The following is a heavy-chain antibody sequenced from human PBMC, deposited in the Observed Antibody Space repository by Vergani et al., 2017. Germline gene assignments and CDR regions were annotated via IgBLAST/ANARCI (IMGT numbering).Heavy chain of an antibody. V-gene: IGHV4-59*01. D-gene: IGHD7-27*01. CDR1: GGSISSYY. J-gene: IGHJ4*02. CDR2: IYYSGST. Sequence: QVQLQESGPGLVKPSETLSLTCTVSGGSISSYYWSYIRQPPGKGLEWIGDIYYSGSTNYNPSLKSRVTISVDPSKNQFSLKLSSVTAADTAVYYCARSPRKLGTLDYWGQGTLVTVSS. CDR3: ARSPRKLGTLDY.